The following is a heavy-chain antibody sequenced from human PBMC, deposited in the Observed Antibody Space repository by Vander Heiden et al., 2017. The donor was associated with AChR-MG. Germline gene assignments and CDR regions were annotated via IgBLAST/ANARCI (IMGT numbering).Heavy chain of an antibody. CDR1: GFTFSSYG. J-gene: IGHJ3*02. D-gene: IGHD7-27*01. CDR2: ISGSGATT. Sequence: EVQLLESGGDLIQPGESLRLSCVASGFTFSSYGMTWLRQAPGKGLEWVSSISGSGATTYYADSVKGRFTISGDNSKNTLYLQMNSLRVEDTAVYFCAKRPLGAAFDIWGQGTMVTVSS. V-gene: IGHV3-23*01. CDR3: AKRPLGAAFDI.